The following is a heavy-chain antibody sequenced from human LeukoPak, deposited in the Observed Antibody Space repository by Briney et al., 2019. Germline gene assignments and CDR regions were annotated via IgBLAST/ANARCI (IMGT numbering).Heavy chain of an antibody. Sequence: KSSETLSLTCTVSGGSISSYYWSWIRQPPGKGLGWIGDIYYSGSTKYNPSLKSRVTISVDTSKNQFSLKLSSVTAADTAVYYCARGGLAYFDWLLWWFDPWGQGTLVTVSS. CDR3: ARGGLAYFDWLLWWFDP. CDR1: GGSISSYY. D-gene: IGHD3-9*01. V-gene: IGHV4-59*12. CDR2: IYYSGST. J-gene: IGHJ5*02.